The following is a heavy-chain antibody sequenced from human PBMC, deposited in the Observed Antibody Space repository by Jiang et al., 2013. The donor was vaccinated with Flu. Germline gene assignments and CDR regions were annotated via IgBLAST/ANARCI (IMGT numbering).Heavy chain of an antibody. CDR1: GMTLSSHA. V-gene: IGHV3-23*01. J-gene: IGHJ3*01. Sequence: LRLSCAASGMTLSSHAMSWVRQAPGKGLEWVSVISYRGETTHYADSVKGRFTISRDISKDTVYLQMNSLRVEDTATYFCAKSAFSQLQYVGLDVWGQGTVVTVSS. CDR2: ISYRGETT. CDR3: AKSAFSQLQYVGLDV. D-gene: IGHD5-24*01.